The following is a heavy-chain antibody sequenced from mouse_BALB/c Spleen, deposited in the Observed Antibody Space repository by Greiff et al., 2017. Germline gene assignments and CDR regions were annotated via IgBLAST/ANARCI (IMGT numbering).Heavy chain of an antibody. J-gene: IGHJ1*01. D-gene: IGHD2-10*01. CDR3: AREAYYGNYWYFDV. Sequence: EVKLMESGPSLVKPSQTLSLTCSVTGDSITSGYWNWIRKFPGNKLEYMGYISHSGSTYYNPSLKSRISITRDTSKNQYYLQLNSVTTEDTATYYCAREAYYGNYWYFDVWGAGTTVTVSS. CDR1: GDSITSGY. V-gene: IGHV3-8*02. CDR2: ISHSGST.